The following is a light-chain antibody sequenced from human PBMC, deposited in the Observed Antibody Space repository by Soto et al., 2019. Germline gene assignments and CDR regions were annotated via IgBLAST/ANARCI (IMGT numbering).Light chain of an antibody. J-gene: IGKJ2*01. Sequence: DIQMTQSPSTLSGSVGDRVTITCRASQTISSWLAWYQQKPGKAPKLLIYSASDFQSGVPSRFSGSGSGTEFTLTISGLQHEDFATYYCQQSFRTPYTFGQGTDLEI. V-gene: IGKV1-39*01. CDR3: QQSFRTPYT. CDR2: SAS. CDR1: QTISSW.